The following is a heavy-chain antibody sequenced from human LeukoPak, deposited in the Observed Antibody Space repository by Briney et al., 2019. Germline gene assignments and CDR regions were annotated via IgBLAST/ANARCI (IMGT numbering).Heavy chain of an antibody. D-gene: IGHD3-10*02. CDR1: GFTFSNAW. V-gene: IGHV3-11*04. CDR2: ISSSGSTI. Sequence: GGSLRLSCAVSGFTFSNAWMSWVRQAPGKGLEWVSYISSSGSTIYYADSVKGRFTISRDNAKNSLYLQMNSLRAEDTAVYYCAELGITMIGGVWGKGTTVTISS. J-gene: IGHJ6*04. CDR3: AELGITMIGGV.